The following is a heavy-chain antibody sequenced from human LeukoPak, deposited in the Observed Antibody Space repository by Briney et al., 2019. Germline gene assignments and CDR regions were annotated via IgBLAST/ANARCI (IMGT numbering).Heavy chain of an antibody. CDR2: INPNSGGT. Sequence: ASVKVSCKASGYTFTGYYMHWVRQAPGQGLERMGWINPNSGGTNYAQKFQGRVTMTRDTSISTAYMELSRPRSDDTAVYYCARTPHLAAADDWGQGTLVTVSS. D-gene: IGHD6-13*01. CDR3: ARTPHLAAADD. V-gene: IGHV1-2*02. J-gene: IGHJ4*02. CDR1: GYTFTGYY.